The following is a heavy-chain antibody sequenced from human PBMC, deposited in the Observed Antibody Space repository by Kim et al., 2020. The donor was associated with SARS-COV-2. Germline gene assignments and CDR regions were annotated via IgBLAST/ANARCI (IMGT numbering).Heavy chain of an antibody. CDR3: AKDKSKVVVVRDGWAPDWFDP. Sequence: FTISRDNSKNTLYLQMNSLRAEDTAVYYCAKDKSKVVVVRDGWAPDWFDPWGQGTLVTVSS. J-gene: IGHJ5*02. D-gene: IGHD3-10*01. V-gene: IGHV3-30*02.